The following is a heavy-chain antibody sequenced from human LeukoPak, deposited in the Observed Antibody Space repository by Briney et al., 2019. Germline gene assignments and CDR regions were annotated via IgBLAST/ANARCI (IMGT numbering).Heavy chain of an antibody. J-gene: IGHJ4*02. CDR2: IYYSGST. CDR1: GGSISSYY. D-gene: IGHD2-15*01. CDR3: ARLRAEILGSHFDY. Sequence: PSETLSLTCTVSGGSISSYYWSWIRQPPGKGLEWIGYIYYSGSTNYNPSLKSRVTISVDTSKNQFSLKLSSVTAADTAVYYCARLRAEILGSHFDYWGQGTLVTVSS. V-gene: IGHV4-59*08.